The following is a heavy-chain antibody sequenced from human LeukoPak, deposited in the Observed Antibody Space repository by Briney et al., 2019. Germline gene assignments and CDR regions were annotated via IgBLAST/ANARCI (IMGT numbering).Heavy chain of an antibody. J-gene: IGHJ4*02. Sequence: ASVKVSCKASGYTFTSYGISWVRQAPGQGLEWMGWISAYNGNTNYAQKLQGRVTMTTDTSTSTAYMELRSLRSDDTAVYYCARDGHRYDFWSGYSYYWGQGTLVTVSS. V-gene: IGHV1-18*01. D-gene: IGHD3-3*01. CDR2: ISAYNGNT. CDR1: GYTFTSYG. CDR3: ARDGHRYDFWSGYSYY.